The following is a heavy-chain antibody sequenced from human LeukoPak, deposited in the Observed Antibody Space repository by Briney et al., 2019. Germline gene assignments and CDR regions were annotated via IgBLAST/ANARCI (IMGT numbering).Heavy chain of an antibody. D-gene: IGHD5-18*01. CDR1: GFTFSTYW. Sequence: PGGSLRLSCAASGFTFSTYWMHWVRQVPGKGLVWVSRINSDGSTTNYADAVKGRFTISRDNAKSTLYLEMNSLRAEDTAVYYCAPEEGYSYDYWGQGTLVTVSS. V-gene: IGHV3-74*01. CDR3: APEEGYSYDY. CDR2: INSDGSTT. J-gene: IGHJ4*02.